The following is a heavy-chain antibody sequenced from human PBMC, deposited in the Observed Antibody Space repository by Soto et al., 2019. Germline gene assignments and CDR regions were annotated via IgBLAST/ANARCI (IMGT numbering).Heavy chain of an antibody. CDR3: ARYYGGYSDY. CDR2: IYYSGST. V-gene: IGHV4-59*08. D-gene: IGHD3-10*01. Sequence: VQLQESGPGLVKPSETLSLTCTVSGGSISSYYWSWIRQPPGKGLEWIGYIYYSGSTNYNPSLKSRGTISVDTYKNQFTLKLSSVTAADTAVYYCARYYGGYSDYWGQGTLVTVSS. CDR1: GGSISSYY. J-gene: IGHJ4*02.